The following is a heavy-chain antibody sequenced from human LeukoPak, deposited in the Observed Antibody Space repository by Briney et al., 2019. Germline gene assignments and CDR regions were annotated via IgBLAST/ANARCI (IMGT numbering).Heavy chain of an antibody. D-gene: IGHD6-13*01. CDR3: AKDGEGYSSSWYFLDY. CDR1: GFTFSSYG. Sequence: GGSLRLSCAASGFTFSSYGMSWVRQAPGKGLEWVSAISGSGGSTYYADSVKGRFTISRDNSKNTLYLQMNSLRAEDTAVYYCAKDGEGYSSSWYFLDYWGQGTLVTVSS. J-gene: IGHJ4*02. CDR2: ISGSGGST. V-gene: IGHV3-23*01.